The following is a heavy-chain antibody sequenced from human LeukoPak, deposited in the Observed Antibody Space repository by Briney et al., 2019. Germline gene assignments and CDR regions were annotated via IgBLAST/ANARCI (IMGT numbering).Heavy chain of an antibody. J-gene: IGHJ5*02. Sequence: PGGSLRLSCAAAGFTFDDYGMSWVRQAPGKGLEWVSGINWNGGSTGYADSVKGRFTISRDNAKNSLYLQMNSLRAEDTAFYFCPRAAYDILTGSQGWFDPWGQGTLVTVSS. V-gene: IGHV3-20*04. CDR3: PRAAYDILTGSQGWFDP. CDR2: INWNGGST. D-gene: IGHD3-9*01. CDR1: GFTFDDYG.